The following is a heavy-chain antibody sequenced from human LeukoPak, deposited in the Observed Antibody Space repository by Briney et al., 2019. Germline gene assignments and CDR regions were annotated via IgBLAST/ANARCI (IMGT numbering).Heavy chain of an antibody. J-gene: IGHJ4*02. CDR3: AKVHHSGSYLGY. Sequence: GGSLRLSCSASGFTFSSYGMHWVRQAPGKGLEWVAVISYDGSNKYYADSVKGRFTISRDNSKNTLYLQMNSLRAEDTAVYYCAKVHHSGSYLGYWGQGTLVTVSS. CDR1: GFTFSSYG. CDR2: ISYDGSNK. V-gene: IGHV3-30*18. D-gene: IGHD1-26*01.